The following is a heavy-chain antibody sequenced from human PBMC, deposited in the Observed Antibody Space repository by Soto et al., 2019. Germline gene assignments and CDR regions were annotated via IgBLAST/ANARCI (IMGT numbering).Heavy chain of an antibody. CDR2: IKEDGSEK. CDR1: AFTFRNYW. V-gene: IGHV3-7*01. CDR3: ARGAVAGSFFDY. D-gene: IGHD6-19*01. Sequence: GGSLRLSCAASAFTFRNYWMTWVHQAPGKGLEWVANIKEDGSEKYYVDSVKGRFTISRDNAKNSLYLQMNSLRVEDTALYYCARGAVAGSFFDYWGRGTLVTVSS. J-gene: IGHJ4*02.